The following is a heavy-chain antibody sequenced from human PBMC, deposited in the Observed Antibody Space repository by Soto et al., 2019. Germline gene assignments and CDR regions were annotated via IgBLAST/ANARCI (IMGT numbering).Heavy chain of an antibody. CDR3: ARRYYYDRSGYYCFDY. Sequence: QVQLQESGPGLVKPSQTLSLTCTVSGGSISSGGYYWNWIRQHPGKGLEWIGYIYHSGSTYYNPSLKSRVTISIDTSKNQFSLELSSVTSADTAVYYCARRYYYDRSGYYCFDYWGQGTLLTVSS. CDR2: IYHSGST. D-gene: IGHD3-22*01. CDR1: GGSISSGGYY. V-gene: IGHV4-31*03. J-gene: IGHJ4*02.